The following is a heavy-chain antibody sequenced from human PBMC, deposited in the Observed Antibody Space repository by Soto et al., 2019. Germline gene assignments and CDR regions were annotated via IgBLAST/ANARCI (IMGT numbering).Heavy chain of an antibody. Sequence: QVQLVQSGAEVKKPGSSVKVSCKASGGTFSNYAITWVRQAPGQGLEWLGRIIPIFGSANYAQKFQGRVTITADESTTTAYMELSSLRSDDTAVYYCAKDGGKDGYFGNWLAPWGQGPLVTVSS. D-gene: IGHD5-12*01. CDR2: IIPIFGSA. V-gene: IGHV1-69*15. J-gene: IGHJ5*02. CDR1: GGTFSNYA. CDR3: AKDGGKDGYFGNWLAP.